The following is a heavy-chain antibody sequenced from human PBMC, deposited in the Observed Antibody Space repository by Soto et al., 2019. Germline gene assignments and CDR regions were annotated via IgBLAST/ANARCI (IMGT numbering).Heavy chain of an antibody. CDR1: GFRFIAYG. V-gene: IGHV3-33*01. Sequence: QVQMVESGGGVVQSGKSLRISCVASGFRFIAYGIHWVRQAPDKGLEWVAVIWYDGSNKYYAESVKGRFTISRDNSRNTLCLDMNSLRAEETAVYYCERDTNYYGSGSLGMDVWGPGTTVTVSS. J-gene: IGHJ6*02. D-gene: IGHD3-10*01. CDR3: ERDTNYYGSGSLGMDV. CDR2: IWYDGSNK.